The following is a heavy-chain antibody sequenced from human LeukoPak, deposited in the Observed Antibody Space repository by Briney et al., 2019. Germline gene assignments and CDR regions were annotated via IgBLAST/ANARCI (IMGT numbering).Heavy chain of an antibody. J-gene: IGHJ6*03. D-gene: IGHD4-17*01. CDR2: INHSGST. V-gene: IGHV4-34*01. Sequence: SETLSLTCAVYGGSFSGYYWSWIRQPPGKGLEWIGEINHSGSTNFNPSLKSRFPISVDTSKIQFSLKLSSVSGADTAVYYCSKILRVRYYYYYMDLWGKGTTVTVSS. CDR1: GGSFSGYY. CDR3: SKILRVRYYYYYMDL.